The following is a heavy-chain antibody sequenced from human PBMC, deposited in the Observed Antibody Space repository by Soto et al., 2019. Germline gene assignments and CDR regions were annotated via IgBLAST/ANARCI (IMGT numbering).Heavy chain of an antibody. CDR1: GFTFSSYG. J-gene: IGHJ3*02. CDR2: ISYDGSNK. Sequence: GGSLRLSCAASGFTFSSYGMHWVRQAPGKGLEWVAVISYDGSNKYYADSVKGRFTISRDNSKNTLYLQMNSLRAEDTAVYYCAKAVGWELYAFDIWGQGTMVTVSS. CDR3: AKAVGWELYAFDI. V-gene: IGHV3-30*18. D-gene: IGHD1-26*01.